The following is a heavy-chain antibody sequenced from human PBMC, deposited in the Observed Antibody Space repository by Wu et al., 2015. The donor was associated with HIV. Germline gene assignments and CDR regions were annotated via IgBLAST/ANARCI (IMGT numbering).Heavy chain of an antibody. CDR3: ARGDSSGYLPWT. D-gene: IGHD3-22*01. V-gene: IGHV1-18*04. J-gene: IGHJ5*02. CDR1: GYPFTNYF. CDR2: ISAYNGNT. Sequence: QVQLAQSVSEIKKLGASVKVSCKASGYPFTNYFIHWVRQAPGQGLEWMGWISAYNGNTNYAQKLQGRGTMTTDTSTSTAYMELRSLRSDDTAVYYCARGDSSGYLPWTWGQGTLVTVSS.